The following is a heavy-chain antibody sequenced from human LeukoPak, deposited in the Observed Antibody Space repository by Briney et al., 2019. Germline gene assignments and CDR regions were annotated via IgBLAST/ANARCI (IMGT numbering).Heavy chain of an antibody. Sequence: PSETLSLTCTVSGGSISSYYWSWIRQPAGKGLEWIGSIYYSGSTYYNPSLKSRVTISVDTSKNQFSLKLSSVTAADTAVYYCARVVTMVRGVIIRDAFDIWGQGTMVTVSS. J-gene: IGHJ3*02. D-gene: IGHD3-10*01. CDR2: IYYSGST. CDR1: GGSISSYY. CDR3: ARVVTMVRGVIIRDAFDI. V-gene: IGHV4-4*07.